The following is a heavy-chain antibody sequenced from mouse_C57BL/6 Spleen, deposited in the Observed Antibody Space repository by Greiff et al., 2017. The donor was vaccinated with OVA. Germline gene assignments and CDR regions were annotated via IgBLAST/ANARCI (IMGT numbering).Heavy chain of an antibody. Sequence: VQLQESGAELMKPGASVKLSCKATGYTFTGYWLEWVKQRPGHGLEWIGEILPGSGSTNYNEKFKGKATFTADTSSNTAYMQLSSLTTEDSAIYYWAARGVYYGNYEGAYWGQGTLVTVSA. CDR2: ILPGSGST. CDR1: GYTFTGYW. CDR3: AARGVYYGNYEGAY. D-gene: IGHD2-1*01. V-gene: IGHV1-9*01. J-gene: IGHJ3*01.